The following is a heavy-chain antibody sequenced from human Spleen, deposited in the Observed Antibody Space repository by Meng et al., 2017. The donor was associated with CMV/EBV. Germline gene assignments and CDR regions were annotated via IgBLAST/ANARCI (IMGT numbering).Heavy chain of an antibody. CDR3: ATSRGLGAFDI. V-gene: IGHV1-2*02. D-gene: IGHD3-10*01. Sequence: ASVKVSCKASGYTFTAHYFHWVRQAPGQGLEWMGWIHPHRGDTNYAQQFQGRVTLTRDTSITTAYMELSRLRSDDTAVYYCATSRGLGAFDIWGQGTMVTVSS. J-gene: IGHJ3*02. CDR2: IHPHRGDT. CDR1: GYTFTAHY.